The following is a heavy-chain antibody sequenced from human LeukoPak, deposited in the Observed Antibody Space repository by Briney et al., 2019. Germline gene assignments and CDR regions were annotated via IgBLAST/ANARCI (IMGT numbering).Heavy chain of an antibody. J-gene: IGHJ6*02. V-gene: IGHV3-23*01. D-gene: IGHD6-19*01. CDR1: GFTFSSYA. CDR2: ICCRGGST. CDR3: AKAWPPSSGWAPYYYYGMDV. Sequence: GGSLRLSCAASGFTFSSYAMGWVRQAPGRGLEWVSAICCRGGSTYSAGSVQGRSTISPDNSKKTPYLQITTMSAEDPAVYSCAKAWPPSSGWAPYYYYGMDVWGQGTTVTVSS.